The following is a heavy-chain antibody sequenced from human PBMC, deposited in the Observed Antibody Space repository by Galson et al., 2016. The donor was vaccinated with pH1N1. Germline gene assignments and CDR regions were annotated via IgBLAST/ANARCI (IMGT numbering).Heavy chain of an antibody. CDR3: ARGAVMNAFAD. J-gene: IGHJ3*01. Sequence: SVKVSCKASGYSFTRYYVHWVRQAPGQGLEWMGIITPTDGSTRYAQKLQGRVAMTRDTSTSTVYMELRSLRSDDTAVYFCARGAVMNAFADWGQGTMVTVSS. CDR2: ITPTDGST. V-gene: IGHV1-46*04. CDR1: GYSFTRYY. D-gene: IGHD3-16*01.